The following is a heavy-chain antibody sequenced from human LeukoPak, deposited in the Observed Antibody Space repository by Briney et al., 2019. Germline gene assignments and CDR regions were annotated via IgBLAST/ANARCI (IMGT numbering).Heavy chain of an antibody. V-gene: IGHV1-2*02. Sequence: ASVKVSCKASGYTFTGYYMHWVRQAPGQGLEWMGWINPNSGGTNYAQKFQGRVTMTRDTSISTAYMELSRLRSDGTAVYYCARDLAGFWSGYYTGHFDYWGQGTLVTVSS. CDR1: GYTFTGYY. J-gene: IGHJ4*02. CDR3: ARDLAGFWSGYYTGHFDY. D-gene: IGHD3-3*01. CDR2: INPNSGGT.